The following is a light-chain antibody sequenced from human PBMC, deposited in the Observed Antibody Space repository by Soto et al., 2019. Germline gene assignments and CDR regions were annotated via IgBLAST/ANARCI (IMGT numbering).Light chain of an antibody. V-gene: IGKV3-11*01. CDR1: QSVSSY. Sequence: EIVLTQSPDTLSLSPGERATLSCRASQSVSSYLAWYQQKPGQAPRLLIYDASNRATGIPVRFSGSGSGTDFTLTISSLEPEDFAVYYCQQRINWPLTFGPGTKVDIK. CDR3: QQRINWPLT. J-gene: IGKJ3*01. CDR2: DAS.